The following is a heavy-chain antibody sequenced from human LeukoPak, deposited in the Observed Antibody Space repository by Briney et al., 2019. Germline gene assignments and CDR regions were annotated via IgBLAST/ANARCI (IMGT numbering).Heavy chain of an antibody. CDR3: GRDSTPRYRGYDRVS. CDR2: INQDGSQT. CDR1: GFVFSDYW. D-gene: IGHD5-12*01. Sequence: GGSLRLSCTASGFVFSDYWMSWVRQAPGKGLEWPANINQDGSQTSYVGSVRGRLTVSRDNAKKSLYLQMNSLRPDDTAVYYCGRDSTPRYRGYDRVSGGRGPLVTVSA. J-gene: IGHJ4*02. V-gene: IGHV3-7*03.